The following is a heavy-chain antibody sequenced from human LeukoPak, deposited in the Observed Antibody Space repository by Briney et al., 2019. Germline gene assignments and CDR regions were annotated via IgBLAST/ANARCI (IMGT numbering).Heavy chain of an antibody. V-gene: IGHV3-48*04. CDR3: ARVTRTLRGGFDY. CDR2: ISSSSSNI. Sequence: PGGSLRLSCAASGFTFSSYSMNWVRQAPGKGLEWVSYISSSSSNIYYADSVKGRFTISRDNAKNSLYLQMNSLRAEDTAVYYCARVTRTLRGGFDYWGQGTLVTVSS. CDR1: GFTFSSYS. D-gene: IGHD1-14*01. J-gene: IGHJ4*02.